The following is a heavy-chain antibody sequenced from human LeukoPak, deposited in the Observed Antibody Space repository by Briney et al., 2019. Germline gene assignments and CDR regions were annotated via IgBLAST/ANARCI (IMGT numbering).Heavy chain of an antibody. V-gene: IGHV3-7*03. J-gene: IGHJ6*02. Sequence: GGSLRLSCAASGFTFISYWMNWARQAPGKGLEWVASINHNGNVNYYVDSVKGRFTSSSDNAKNSLYLQMSNLRAEDTAVYFCARGGGLDVWGQGATVTVSS. CDR1: GFTFISYW. CDR2: INHNGNVN. D-gene: IGHD3-16*01. CDR3: ARGGGLDV.